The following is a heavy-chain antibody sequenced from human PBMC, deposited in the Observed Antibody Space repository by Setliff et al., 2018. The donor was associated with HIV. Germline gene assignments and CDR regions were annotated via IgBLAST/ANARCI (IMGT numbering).Heavy chain of an antibody. CDR1: GASINSPNW. J-gene: IGHJ6*03. D-gene: IGHD3-10*01. CDR2: IKPSETT. V-gene: IGHV4-4*02. CDR3: ARQNKRYYYDSGREGEWVDP. Sequence: SETLSLTCAVSGASINSPNWWTWIRQAPGKGLEWIGEIKPSETTNNNPSLKSRVTMSVDTSKKQFSLKLSSVTTADTAVYYCARQNKRYYYDSGREGEWVDPWGKGTTVTVSS.